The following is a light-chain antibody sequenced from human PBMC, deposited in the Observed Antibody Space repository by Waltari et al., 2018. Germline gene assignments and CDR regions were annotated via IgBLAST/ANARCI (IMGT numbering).Light chain of an antibody. J-gene: IGKJ4*01. CDR1: QSVRPY. CDR3: QQRYNWPGGA. Sequence: EIVLTQSPATLSLSPGERATLSCRASQSVRPYLAWYQQKPGQAPRLLLYDAANRAAGIPARFSGGGSGTDFTLTISSLQPEDFALYYCQQRYNWPGGALGGGTRVEI. V-gene: IGKV3-11*01. CDR2: DAA.